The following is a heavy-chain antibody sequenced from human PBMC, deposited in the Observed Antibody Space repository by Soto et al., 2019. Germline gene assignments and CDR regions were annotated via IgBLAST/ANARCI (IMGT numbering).Heavy chain of an antibody. CDR1: GYTFTSYA. CDR3: ARVMLGGHSDY. CDR2: INAGNGNT. D-gene: IGHD2-15*01. V-gene: IGHV1-3*01. Sequence: ASVKVSCKASGYTFTSYAMHWVRQAPGQRLEWMGWINAGNGNTKYSQKFQGRVTITRDTSASTAYMELSSLSSDDTAVYYCARVMLGGHSDYWGQGTLVTVSS. J-gene: IGHJ4*02.